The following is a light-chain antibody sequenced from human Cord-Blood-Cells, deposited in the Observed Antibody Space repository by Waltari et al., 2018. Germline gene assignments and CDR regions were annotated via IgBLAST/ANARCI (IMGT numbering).Light chain of an antibody. Sequence: EIVLTQSPATLSLSPGERATLSCRASQSVSSYLAWYQQKPGQAPRLLIYDASNRATGIPARFSGSGSGTDFTLTISSLEPEDCAVYYCQQRSNWWTFGQGTKGEIK. J-gene: IGKJ1*01. CDR2: DAS. CDR1: QSVSSY. V-gene: IGKV3-11*01. CDR3: QQRSNWWT.